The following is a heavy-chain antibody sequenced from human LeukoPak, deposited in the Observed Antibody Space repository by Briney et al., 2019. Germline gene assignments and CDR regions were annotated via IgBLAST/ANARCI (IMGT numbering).Heavy chain of an antibody. CDR3: ARGSTITMVRGVINPRDAFDI. CDR1: GFNFSNYW. CDR2: ISSSSSTI. Sequence: RPGGSLRLSCAASGFNFSNYWMHWVRQAPGKGLEWVSYISSSSSTIYYADSVKGRFTISRDNAKNSLYLQMNSLRAEDTAVYYCARGSTITMVRGVINPRDAFDIWGQGTMVTVSS. V-gene: IGHV3-48*04. J-gene: IGHJ3*02. D-gene: IGHD3-10*01.